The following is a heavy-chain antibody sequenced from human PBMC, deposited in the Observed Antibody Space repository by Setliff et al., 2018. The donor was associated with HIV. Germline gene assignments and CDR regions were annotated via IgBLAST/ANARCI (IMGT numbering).Heavy chain of an antibody. D-gene: IGHD3-10*01. CDR1: GGSISSSYY. J-gene: IGHJ3*02. Sequence: PSETLSLTCTVSGGSISSSYYWGWIRQPPGKGLEWIGSIYYSGSTYYNPSLKSRVTISVDTSKNQFSLKLSSVTAADTAVYYCARAIRLLSRGSGSHHAFDIWGQGTMVTVSS. CDR2: IYYSGST. V-gene: IGHV4-39*07. CDR3: ARAIRLLSRGSGSHHAFDI.